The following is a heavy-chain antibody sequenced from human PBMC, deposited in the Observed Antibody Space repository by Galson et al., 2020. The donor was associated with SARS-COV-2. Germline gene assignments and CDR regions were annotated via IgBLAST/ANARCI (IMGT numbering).Heavy chain of an antibody. V-gene: IGHV4-31*03. Sequence: ASETLSLTGTVSGGSIRSGGYYWNWIRQHPGKGVEWIGDIDDSGSTHDNPSLKSRVTISVDTSKNQFSLKLSSGTAADTAVYYCARDRGKLELWKTGGGFDHWGQGTLVNVSS. CDR1: GGSIRSGGYY. J-gene: IGHJ4*02. CDR3: ARDRGKLELWKTGGGFDH. CDR2: IDDSGST. D-gene: IGHD5-18*01.